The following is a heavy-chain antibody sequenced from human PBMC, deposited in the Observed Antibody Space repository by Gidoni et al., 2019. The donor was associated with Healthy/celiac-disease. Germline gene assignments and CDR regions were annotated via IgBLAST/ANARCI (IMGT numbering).Heavy chain of an antibody. Sequence: QVQLVESGGGVVQPGRSLRLSCAASGFTFSSYGMHWVRQAPGKGLEWVAVISYDGSNKYYADSVKGRFTISRDNSKNTLYLQMNSLRAEDTAVYYCAKKSTNGAAAGHIDYWGQGTLVTVSS. J-gene: IGHJ4*02. CDR1: GFTFSSYG. CDR2: ISYDGSNK. CDR3: AKKSTNGAAAGHIDY. D-gene: IGHD6-13*01. V-gene: IGHV3-30*18.